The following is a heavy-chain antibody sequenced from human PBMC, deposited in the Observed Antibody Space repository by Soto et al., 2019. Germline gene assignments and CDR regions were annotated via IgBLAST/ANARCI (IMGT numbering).Heavy chain of an antibody. CDR3: AKVLVVAATAYYYYYGMDV. CDR1: GGTFSSYP. J-gene: IGHJ6*02. CDR2: IIPIFGTT. Sequence: GASVKVSCKASGGTFSSYPISWVRQAPGQGLEWMGGIIPIFGTTNYAQKFQGRVTITADESTSTAYMELSSLRSEDTAVYYCAKVLVVAATAYYYYYGMDVWGQGTTVTVSS. V-gene: IGHV1-69*13. D-gene: IGHD2-15*01.